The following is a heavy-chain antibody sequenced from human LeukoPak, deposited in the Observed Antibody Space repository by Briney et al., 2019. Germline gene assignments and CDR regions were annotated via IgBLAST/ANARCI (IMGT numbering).Heavy chain of an antibody. CDR3: ARDYNWNYVRFDP. CDR2: INHSGST. J-gene: IGHJ5*02. CDR1: GGSFSGYY. Sequence: PSETLSLTCAVYGGSFSGYYWSWIRQPPGNGLEWIGEINHSGSTNYNPSLKSRVTISVDTSKNQFSLKLSSVTAADTAVYYCARDYNWNYVRFDPWGQGTLVTVSS. V-gene: IGHV4-34*01. D-gene: IGHD1-7*01.